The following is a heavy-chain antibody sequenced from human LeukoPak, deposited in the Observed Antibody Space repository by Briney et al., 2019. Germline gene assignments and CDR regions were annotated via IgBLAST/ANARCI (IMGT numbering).Heavy chain of an antibody. Sequence: VGSVKVSCKASGYTFTGYYMHWVRQAPGQGLEWMGWINPDSGGTNNAQKFQGRVTMTRDTSISTAYMELSRLRSDDTAVYYCARTFYDTLDSDAFDFWGQGTMVIVSS. CDR3: ARTFYDTLDSDAFDF. J-gene: IGHJ3*01. D-gene: IGHD2/OR15-2a*01. CDR2: INPDSGGT. V-gene: IGHV1-2*02. CDR1: GYTFTGYY.